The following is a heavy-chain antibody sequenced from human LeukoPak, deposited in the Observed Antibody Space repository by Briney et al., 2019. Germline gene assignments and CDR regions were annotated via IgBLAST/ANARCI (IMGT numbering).Heavy chain of an antibody. Sequence: PGGSLRLSCAASGFTFSDYYMDWVRQAPGKGLEWVGRIRHKAKTYTAEYAASVKGRFTISRDDSKTSLYLQMNSLNTEDTAVYYCARASPDSSAHYYFDYRGQGSLVTVSS. V-gene: IGHV3-72*01. CDR2: IRHKAKTYTA. J-gene: IGHJ4*02. CDR3: ARASPDSSAHYYFDY. D-gene: IGHD3-22*01. CDR1: GFTFSDYY.